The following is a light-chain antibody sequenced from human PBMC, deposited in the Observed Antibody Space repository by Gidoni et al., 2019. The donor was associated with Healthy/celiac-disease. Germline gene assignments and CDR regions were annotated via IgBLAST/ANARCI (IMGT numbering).Light chain of an antibody. J-gene: IGLJ2*01. CDR1: SSDVGSYNL. V-gene: IGLV2-23*01. Sequence: QSALTQPASVSVSPGQSITISCTGTSSDVGSYNLVSWYQQHPVKAPKLMIYEGSKRPSGVSNRFSGSKSGNTASLTISGLQAEDEADYYCCSYAGSSTPVVFGGGTKLTVL. CDR2: EGS. CDR3: CSYAGSSTPVV.